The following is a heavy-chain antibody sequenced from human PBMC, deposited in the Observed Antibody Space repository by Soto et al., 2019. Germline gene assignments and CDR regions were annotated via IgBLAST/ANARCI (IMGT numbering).Heavy chain of an antibody. D-gene: IGHD4-17*01. V-gene: IGHV4-31*03. CDR2: IYYSGST. J-gene: IGHJ6*02. CDR3: ARDADYGGSRGGMDV. Sequence: QVRLEESGPGLVKPSETLSLICSVSGGSVNNADYFWSWIRHHPENGLEWIGYIYYSGSTRYNPSCKTRATLSIDTPKNQFSLRLNSVTVADTAVYFCARDADYGGSRGGMDVWGRGTTVTVSS. CDR1: GGSVNNADYF.